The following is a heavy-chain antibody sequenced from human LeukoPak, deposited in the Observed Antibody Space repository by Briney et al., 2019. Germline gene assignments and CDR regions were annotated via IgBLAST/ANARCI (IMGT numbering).Heavy chain of an antibody. D-gene: IGHD1-26*01. CDR1: GGSISSYY. V-gene: IGHV4-59*01. CDR2: IYYSGST. J-gene: IGHJ4*02. Sequence: SETLSLTCTVSGGSISSYYWSWIRQPPGKGLEWIGYIYYSGSTNYNPSLKSRVTISVDTSKNQFSLKLSSVTAADTAVYYRAREDESGLLYWGQGTLVTVSS. CDR3: AREDESGLLY.